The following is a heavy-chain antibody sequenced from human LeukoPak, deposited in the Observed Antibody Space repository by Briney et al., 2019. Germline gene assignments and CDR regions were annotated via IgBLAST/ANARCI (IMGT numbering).Heavy chain of an antibody. CDR1: GTSIGSISSGGYS. CDR2: MYHSGTT. V-gene: IGHV4-30-2*06. CDR3: ARGSGGSVIDYHGLDV. Sequence: SETLSLTCAVSGTSIGSISSGGYSWTWIRQLPGKGLEWFGYMYHSGTTYYPPSLRGRVTISVDKSKNQFSLTLTSVTAADTAVYYCARGSGGSVIDYHGLDVWGKGITVTVSS. J-gene: IGHJ6*04. D-gene: IGHD2-21*01.